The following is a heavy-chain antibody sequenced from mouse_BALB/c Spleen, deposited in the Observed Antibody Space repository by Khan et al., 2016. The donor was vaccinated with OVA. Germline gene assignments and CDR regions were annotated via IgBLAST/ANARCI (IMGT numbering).Heavy chain of an antibody. J-gene: IGHJ2*01. CDR1: GYTFTSYW. Sequence: VQLQESGAELAKPGASVKMSCKASGYTFTSYWMHWIKQRPGQGLEWIGYINPTSGYTDYNQKFKDKATLTAAKSSSTAYMQLSSLTSDDSAVYYCARDRIDYWGQGTALTVSS. CDR3: ARDRIDY. CDR2: INPTSGYT. V-gene: IGHV1-7*01.